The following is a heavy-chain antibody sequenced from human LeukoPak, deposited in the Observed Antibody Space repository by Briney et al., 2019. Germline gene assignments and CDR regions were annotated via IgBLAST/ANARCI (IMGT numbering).Heavy chain of an antibody. CDR2: IRHDGSAK. D-gene: IGHD5-18*01. Sequence: GGSLRLSCAASGFTFGSYWMTWVRQAPGKGLEWVANIRHDGSAKNYVDSVKGRFTISRDNAKNSLYLQMNSLRAEDTAVYYCARGGYSYGYDYWGQGTLVTVSS. J-gene: IGHJ4*02. CDR1: GFTFGSYW. V-gene: IGHV3-7*02. CDR3: ARGGYSYGYDY.